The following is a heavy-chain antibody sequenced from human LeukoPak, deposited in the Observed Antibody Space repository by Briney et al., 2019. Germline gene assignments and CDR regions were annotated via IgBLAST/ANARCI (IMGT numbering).Heavy chain of an antibody. J-gene: IGHJ4*02. Sequence: PGESLRLSCAASGFTFGDYAMTWVRQAPGKGLEWVSAISSSGDTTYYADSVKGRFAISRDNSKNTLYLQMNFLRAEDTAVYYCAKGRGILSPDYWGQGTLVTVSS. V-gene: IGHV3-23*01. CDR3: AKGRGILSPDY. CDR2: ISSSGDTT. D-gene: IGHD2-15*01. CDR1: GFTFGDYA.